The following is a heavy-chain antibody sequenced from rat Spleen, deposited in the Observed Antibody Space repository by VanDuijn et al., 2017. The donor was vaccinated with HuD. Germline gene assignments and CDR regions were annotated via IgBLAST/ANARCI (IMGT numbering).Heavy chain of an antibody. CDR3: ARHEDGGYRNWFAY. CDR1: GFTFNTYW. Sequence: EVQLVETGGGLVQPGRSLKLSCVASGFTFNTYWMYLIRQAPGKGLEWVSSINTDGGTTYYPDSVKGRFTISRDIAKSTLNLQMNSLRSEDTATYYCARHEDGGYRNWFAYWGQGTLVTVSS. D-gene: IGHD1-11*01. V-gene: IGHV5-58*01. CDR2: INTDGGTT. J-gene: IGHJ3*01.